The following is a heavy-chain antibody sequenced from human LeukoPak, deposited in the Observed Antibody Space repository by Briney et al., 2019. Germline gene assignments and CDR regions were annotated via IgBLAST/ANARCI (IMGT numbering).Heavy chain of an antibody. CDR3: AAGYFDWLSPHYYYYYGMDV. Sequence: ASVKVSCKASGYTFTSYGISWVRQAPGRGLEWMGWISAYNGNTNYAQKLQGRVTMTTDTSTSTAYMELRSLRSDDTAVYYCAAGYFDWLSPHYYYYYGMDVWGQGTTVTVSS. CDR2: ISAYNGNT. V-gene: IGHV1-18*01. D-gene: IGHD3-9*01. CDR1: GYTFTSYG. J-gene: IGHJ6*02.